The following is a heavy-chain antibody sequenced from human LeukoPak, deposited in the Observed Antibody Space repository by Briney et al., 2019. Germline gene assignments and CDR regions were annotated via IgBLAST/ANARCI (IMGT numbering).Heavy chain of an antibody. Sequence: GGSLRLSCAASGFTFSSYAMRWVRQAPGKGLEWVSAIGAGSGAITIYADSVKGRFTISRDNSKNTLYLQMNSLRAEDTAVYYCARAHGVYWGQGTLVTVSS. D-gene: IGHD3-10*01. J-gene: IGHJ4*02. CDR3: ARAHGVY. CDR2: IGAGSGAIT. V-gene: IGHV3-23*01. CDR1: GFTFSSYA.